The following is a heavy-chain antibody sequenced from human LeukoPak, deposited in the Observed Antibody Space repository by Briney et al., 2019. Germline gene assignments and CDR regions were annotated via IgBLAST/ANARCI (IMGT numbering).Heavy chain of an antibody. J-gene: IGHJ4*02. CDR1: GYAFTGYY. D-gene: IGHD6-19*01. Sequence: SVKVSCKASGYAFTGYYMHWVRQAPGQGLEWMGGIIPIFGTANYAQKFQGRVTITADESTSTAYMELSSLRSEDTAVYYCARDSGRGVAGNLDYWGQGTLVTVSS. V-gene: IGHV1-69*13. CDR2: IIPIFGTA. CDR3: ARDSGRGVAGNLDY.